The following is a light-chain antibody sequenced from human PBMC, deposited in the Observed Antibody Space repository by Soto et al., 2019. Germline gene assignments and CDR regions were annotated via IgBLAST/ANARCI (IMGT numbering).Light chain of an antibody. V-gene: IGKV1-39*01. Sequence: DIQMTQSPSSLSASVGDRVTITCRASQSISDSLNWYQHKPGTAPKLLIYAASSLQSWVPSRFSGGGSGAYFTLTISSLQPEDFVTYFCQQSFSFPATFGGGTKGDIK. J-gene: IGKJ4*01. CDR2: AAS. CDR3: QQSFSFPAT. CDR1: QSISDS.